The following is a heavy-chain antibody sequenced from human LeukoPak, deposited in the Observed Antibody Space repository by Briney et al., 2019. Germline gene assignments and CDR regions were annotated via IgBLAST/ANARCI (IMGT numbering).Heavy chain of an antibody. CDR2: IYHSGST. Sequence: PSETLSLTCTVSGGSISSGGYYWSWIRQPPGKGLEWIGYIYHSGSTYYNPSLKSRVTISVDTSKNQFSLKLSSVTAADTAVYYCARAPVGDDSSGFLMWFDPWGQGTLVTVSS. V-gene: IGHV4-30-2*01. D-gene: IGHD3-22*01. CDR1: GGSISSGGYY. J-gene: IGHJ5*02. CDR3: ARAPVGDDSSGFLMWFDP.